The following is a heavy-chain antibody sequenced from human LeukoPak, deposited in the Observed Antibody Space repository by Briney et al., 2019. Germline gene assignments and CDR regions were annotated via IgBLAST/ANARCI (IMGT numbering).Heavy chain of an antibody. CDR2: IWYDGSNI. V-gene: IGHV3-33*06. Sequence: SGRSLRLSCAASGFMFSDYGMHWVRQAPGKGLEWVAAIWYDGSNIFYADSVKGRFTISRDNSKNALYLQMNSLRAEDTADYYCAKEGDRGVAPYYYYMDVWGTGTTVTVSS. D-gene: IGHD3-10*01. J-gene: IGHJ6*03. CDR1: GFMFSDYG. CDR3: AKEGDRGVAPYYYYMDV.